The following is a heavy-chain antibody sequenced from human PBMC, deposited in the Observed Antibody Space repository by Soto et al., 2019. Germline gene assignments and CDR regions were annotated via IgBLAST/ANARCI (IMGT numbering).Heavy chain of an antibody. V-gene: IGHV4-34*01. CDR3: ARGGITYDFWSGYVGGYYMDV. CDR1: GGSFSGYY. D-gene: IGHD3-3*01. J-gene: IGHJ6*03. Sequence: QVQLQQWGAGLLKPSETLSLTCAVYGGSFSGYYWSWIRQPQGKGLEWIGEINHSGSTNYNPSLKLRGTISVDTSKNQFSLKLSSVTAADTAVYYCARGGITYDFWSGYVGGYYMDVWGKGTTVTVSS. CDR2: INHSGST.